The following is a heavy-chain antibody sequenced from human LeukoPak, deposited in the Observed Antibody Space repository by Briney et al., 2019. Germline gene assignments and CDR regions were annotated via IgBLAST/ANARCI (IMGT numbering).Heavy chain of an antibody. CDR3: MTTGNLRNFYY. D-gene: IGHD4-11*01. CDR2: IKQDGSEK. V-gene: IGHV3-7*01. Sequence: GGSLRLSCAASGYRFSYYCITWVRQAPGKSLEWVANIKQDGSEKYYVDSVKGRFTISRDNTRRSLHLQMNSLRDEDTALYYCMTTGNLRNFYYWGPGTLVTVSS. CDR1: GYRFSYYC. J-gene: IGHJ4*02.